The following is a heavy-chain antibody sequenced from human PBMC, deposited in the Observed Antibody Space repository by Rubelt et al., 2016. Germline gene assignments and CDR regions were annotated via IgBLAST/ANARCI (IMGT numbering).Heavy chain of an antibody. Sequence: VQLVESGGGLVQPGGSLRLSCAASGFTFSSYWMHWVRQAPGKGLEWVSYISRSSSSIYYADSVKGRFTISRDNAKNALYLQMNSLRAEDTAVYYCATETAVAVDYWGQGTLVTVSS. CDR2: ISRSSSSI. J-gene: IGHJ4*02. D-gene: IGHD6-19*01. CDR1: GFTFSSYW. V-gene: IGHV3-48*04. CDR3: ATETAVAVDY.